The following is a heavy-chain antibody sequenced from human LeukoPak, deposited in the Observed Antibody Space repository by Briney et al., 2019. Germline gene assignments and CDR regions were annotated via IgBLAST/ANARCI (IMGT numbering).Heavy chain of an antibody. V-gene: IGHV4-61*02. CDR1: GGSISSSGYY. D-gene: IGHD1-26*01. CDR2: FYTSGST. Sequence: SETLSLTCTVSGGSISSSGYYWSWIRQAAGKGLEWIGRFYTSGSTNYNPSLMSRVLISVDTSENQFSLNLSSVTAADTAVYYCARGATWVYYMDVWGKGTTVTMSS. J-gene: IGHJ6*03. CDR3: ARGATWVYYMDV.